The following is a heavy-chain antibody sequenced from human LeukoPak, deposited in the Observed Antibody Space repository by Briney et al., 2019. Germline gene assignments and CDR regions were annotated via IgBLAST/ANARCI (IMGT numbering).Heavy chain of an antibody. J-gene: IGHJ4*02. Sequence: GGSLRLSCAASGFTFSSYAMSWVRQAPGKGLEWVSAISGSGGSTYYAGSVKGRFTISRDNSKNTLYPQMNSLRAEDTAVYYCAKDREGHGNYFDYWGQGTLVTVSS. CDR1: GFTFSSYA. D-gene: IGHD1-26*01. CDR2: ISGSGGST. V-gene: IGHV3-23*01. CDR3: AKDREGHGNYFDY.